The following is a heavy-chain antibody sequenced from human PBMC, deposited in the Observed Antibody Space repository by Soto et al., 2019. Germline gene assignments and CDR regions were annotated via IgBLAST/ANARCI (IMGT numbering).Heavy chain of an antibody. CDR3: VGGQYYFDN. J-gene: IGHJ4*02. Sequence: QVQLVESGGGVVQPGRSLRLSCAASGFPFTSYGMHWVHEGPDKGLEWVAIISYDGSDKYYADSVKGRFTISRDNSKNTLYLQMNSLRPEDTALYYCVGGQYYFDNRGQGTLVIVSS. V-gene: IGHV3-30*03. CDR1: GFPFTSYG. D-gene: IGHD3-10*01. CDR2: ISYDGSDK.